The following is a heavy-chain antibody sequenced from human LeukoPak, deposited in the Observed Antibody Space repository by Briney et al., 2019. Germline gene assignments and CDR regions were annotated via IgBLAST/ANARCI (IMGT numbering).Heavy chain of an antibody. CDR1: GYSISSGYY. V-gene: IGHV4-61*01. CDR2: IYYSGST. J-gene: IGHJ4*02. D-gene: IGHD6-13*01. Sequence: SETLSLTCTVSGYSISSGYYWGWIRQPPGKELEWIGYIYYSGSTNYNPSLKSRVTISVDTSKNQFSLKLSSVTAADTAVYYCAREASSSWYANFDYWGQGTLVTVSS. CDR3: AREASSSWYANFDY.